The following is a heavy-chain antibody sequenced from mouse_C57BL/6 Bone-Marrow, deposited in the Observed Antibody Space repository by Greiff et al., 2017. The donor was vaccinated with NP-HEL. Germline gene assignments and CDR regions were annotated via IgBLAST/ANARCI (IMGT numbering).Heavy chain of an antibody. CDR1: GYTFTSYW. CDR2: IYPGSGST. CDR3: AREGPYYYGSSPNY. J-gene: IGHJ2*01. Sequence: QVQLQQPGAELVKPGASVKMSCKASGYTFTSYWITWVKQRPGQGLEWIGDIYPGSGSTNYNEKFKSKATLTVDTSSSTAYMQLSSLTSEDSAVYYCAREGPYYYGSSPNYGGQGTTLTVSS. D-gene: IGHD1-1*01. V-gene: IGHV1-55*01.